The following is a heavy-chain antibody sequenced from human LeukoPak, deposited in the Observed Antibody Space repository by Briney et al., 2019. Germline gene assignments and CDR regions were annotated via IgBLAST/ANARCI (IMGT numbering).Heavy chain of an antibody. J-gene: IGHJ6*03. CDR2: INHSGST. CDR3: ARGYSSGGSCYSGWYYYYYMDV. D-gene: IGHD2-15*01. Sequence: SETLSLTCAVYGGSFSGYYWSWIRQPPRKGLEWIGEINHSGSTNYNPSLKSRVTISVDTSKNQFSLKLSSVTAADTAVYYCARGYSSGGSCYSGWYYYYYMDVWGKGTTVTVSS. V-gene: IGHV4-34*01. CDR1: GGSFSGYY.